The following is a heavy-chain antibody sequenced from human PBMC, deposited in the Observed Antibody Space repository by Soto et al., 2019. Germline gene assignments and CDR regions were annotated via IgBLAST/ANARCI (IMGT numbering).Heavy chain of an antibody. CDR3: AREIGYSGSYPNGFDP. J-gene: IGHJ5*02. CDR2: ISSSSSYI. Sequence: EVQLVESGGGLVKPGGSLRLSCAASGFTFSSYSMNWVRQAPGKGLEWVSSISSSSSYIYYADSVKGRFTISRDNAKNSLYLKMNSLRAEDTAVYYCAREIGYSGSYPNGFDPWGQGTLVTVSS. D-gene: IGHD1-26*01. CDR1: GFTFSSYS. V-gene: IGHV3-21*01.